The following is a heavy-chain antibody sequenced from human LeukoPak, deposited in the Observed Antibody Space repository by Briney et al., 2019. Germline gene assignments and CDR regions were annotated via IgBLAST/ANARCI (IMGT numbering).Heavy chain of an antibody. J-gene: IGHJ4*02. D-gene: IGHD5-12*01. V-gene: IGHV3-30*04. Sequence: GGSLRLSCAASGFTFSSYAMHWVRQAPGKGLEWVAVIPYDGSNKYYADSVKGRFTISRDNSKNTLYLQMNSLRAEDTAVYYCARERNSGYDMGVFDYWGQGTLVTVSS. CDR3: ARERNSGYDMGVFDY. CDR1: GFTFSSYA. CDR2: IPYDGSNK.